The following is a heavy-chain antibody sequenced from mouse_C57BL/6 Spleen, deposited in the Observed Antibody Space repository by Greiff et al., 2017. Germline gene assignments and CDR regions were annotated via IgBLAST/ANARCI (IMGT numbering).Heavy chain of an antibody. CDR2: IYPGDGDT. Sequence: VQLQQSGPELVKPGASVKISCKASGYAFSSSWMNWVKQRPGKGLEWIGRIYPGDGDTNYNGKFKGKATLTADKSSSTAYMQLSSLTSEDSAVYFCARSDAVPGYFDVWGTGTTVTVSS. J-gene: IGHJ1*03. V-gene: IGHV1-82*01. CDR3: ARSDAVPGYFDV. CDR1: GYAFSSSW. D-gene: IGHD1-1*01.